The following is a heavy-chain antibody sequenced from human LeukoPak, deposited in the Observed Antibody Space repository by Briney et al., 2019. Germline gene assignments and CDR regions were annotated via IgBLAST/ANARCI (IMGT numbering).Heavy chain of an antibody. V-gene: IGHV4-31*03. J-gene: IGHJ4*02. CDR3: ARSDTLGRFGPFDY. CDR1: GGSISCGGYY. CDR2: IYYSGST. Sequence: PSQTLSLTCTVSGGSISCGGYYWSWIRQHPGKGLEWIGYIYYSGSTYYNPSLKSRVTISVDTSKNQFSLKLSSVTAADTAVYYCARSDTLGRFGPFDYWGQGTLVTVSS. D-gene: IGHD3-10*01.